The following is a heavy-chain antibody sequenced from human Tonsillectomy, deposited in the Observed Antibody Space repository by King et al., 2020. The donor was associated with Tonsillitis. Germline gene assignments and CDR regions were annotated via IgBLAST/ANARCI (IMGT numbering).Heavy chain of an antibody. CDR1: GFTFSSYE. CDR2: ISSSGSTI. D-gene: IGHD3-22*01. CDR3: AREGIDYYGSSGYYMVDAFDI. Sequence: VQLVESGGGLVQPGGSLRLSCAASGFTFSSYEMNWVRHAPGKGREWVSYISSSGSTIYYADSVKGRFTISRDNAKNSLYLQMNSLRAEDTAVYYCAREGIDYYGSSGYYMVDAFDIWGRGTMVTVSS. V-gene: IGHV3-48*03. J-gene: IGHJ3*02.